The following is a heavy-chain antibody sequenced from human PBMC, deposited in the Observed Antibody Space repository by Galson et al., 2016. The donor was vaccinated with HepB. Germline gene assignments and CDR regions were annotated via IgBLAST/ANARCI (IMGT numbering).Heavy chain of an antibody. V-gene: IGHV3-21*01. CDR2: ISSSSSYI. Sequence: SCAASGFTFSSYSMNWVRQAPGKGLEWVSSISSSSSYIYYADSVKGRFTITRDNAKNSLYLQMNSLRAEDTAVYYCARALRYFDSSLTRKANSFDIWGQGTMVTVSS. CDR1: GFTFSSYS. J-gene: IGHJ3*02. CDR3: ARALRYFDSSLTRKANSFDI. D-gene: IGHD3-9*01.